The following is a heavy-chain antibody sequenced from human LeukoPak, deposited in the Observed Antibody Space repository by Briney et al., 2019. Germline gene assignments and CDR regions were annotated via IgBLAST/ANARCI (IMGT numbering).Heavy chain of an antibody. CDR1: GFTLDDYV. Sequence: GGSLRLSCAASGFTLDDYVMHWVRQAPGKGLEWVSGVTWNSGTIAYADSVKGRFTISRDNAKNSLYLQMNSLRAEDTALYYCAKGGSSGWYAFDYWGQGTLVTVSS. CDR2: VTWNSGTI. V-gene: IGHV3-9*01. J-gene: IGHJ4*02. D-gene: IGHD6-19*01. CDR3: AKGGSSGWYAFDY.